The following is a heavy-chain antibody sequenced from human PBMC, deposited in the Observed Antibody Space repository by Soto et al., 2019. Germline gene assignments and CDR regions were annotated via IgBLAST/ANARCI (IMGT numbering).Heavy chain of an antibody. D-gene: IGHD2-2*02. Sequence: SETLSLTCSVSGFSITARNYYWAWVRQSPGKGLEWIQSVYHSGSTYYNYNPSLKSRVSTSVDTSKNQFSLTVTSVTAADTAVYFCARHHLLYRPSAAAPRWFDPWGPGTLVTVSS. V-gene: IGHV4-39*01. CDR1: GFSITARNYY. CDR3: ARHHLLYRPSAAAPRWFDP. J-gene: IGHJ5*02. CDR2: VYHSGST.